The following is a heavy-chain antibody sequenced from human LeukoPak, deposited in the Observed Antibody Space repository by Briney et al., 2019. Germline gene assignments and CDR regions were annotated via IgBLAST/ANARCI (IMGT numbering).Heavy chain of an antibody. V-gene: IGHV3-30*03. CDR1: GFTFSSYG. Sequence: GRSLRLSCAASGFTFSSYGMHWVRQAPGKGLEWVAVISYDGTNEYFADSVKGRFTISRDNSKNTLYLQMNSLRADDTAVYYCASARALYGYSGYDEPYFDYWGQGTLVTVSS. J-gene: IGHJ4*02. CDR2: ISYDGTNE. D-gene: IGHD5-12*01. CDR3: ASARALYGYSGYDEPYFDY.